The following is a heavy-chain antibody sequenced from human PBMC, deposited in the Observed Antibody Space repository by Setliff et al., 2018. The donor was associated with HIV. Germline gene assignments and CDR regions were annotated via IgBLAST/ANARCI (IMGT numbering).Heavy chain of an antibody. CDR3: ARLYGSGSYQVDY. CDR2: IFYSGSA. D-gene: IGHD3-10*01. J-gene: IGHJ4*02. CDR1: GGSVSSGGYY. Sequence: SETLSLTCTVSGGSVSSGGYYWSWIRQPPGKGLEWIGYIFYSGSANYNPSLKSRVTISVDTSKNQFSLKLSSVTAADTAVYYCARLYGSGSYQVDYWGQGTLVTVSS. V-gene: IGHV4-61*08.